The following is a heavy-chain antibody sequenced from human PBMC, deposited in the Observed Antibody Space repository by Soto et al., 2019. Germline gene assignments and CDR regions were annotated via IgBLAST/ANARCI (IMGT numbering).Heavy chain of an antibody. Sequence: SATLSLTCSVSGGSISSGYYYWSWIRQPPGTVLEWIGNLYYSGNTYYNPSLKSRLIISIHTSKNQFSLKVGSATAAATAMYYCVRARLYRMAVWGPETPVT. CDR2: LYYSGNT. CDR1: GGSISSGYYY. V-gene: IGHV4-30-4*01. CDR3: VRARLYRMAV. J-gene: IGHJ6*01. D-gene: IGHD3-22*01.